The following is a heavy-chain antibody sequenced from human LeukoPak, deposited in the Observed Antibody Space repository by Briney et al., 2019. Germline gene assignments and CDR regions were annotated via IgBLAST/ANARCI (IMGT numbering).Heavy chain of an antibody. CDR1: GFTSTSSA. CDR3: AALSSRVGQYYFDY. V-gene: IGHV1-58*02. Sequence: SVKVSCKASGFTSTSSAMQWVRQARGQRLEWIGWIVVGSGNTNYAQKFQERVTITRDMSTSTAYMELSSLRSEDTAVYYCAALSSRVGQYYFDYWGQGTLVTVSS. D-gene: IGHD2-15*01. CDR2: IVVGSGNT. J-gene: IGHJ4*02.